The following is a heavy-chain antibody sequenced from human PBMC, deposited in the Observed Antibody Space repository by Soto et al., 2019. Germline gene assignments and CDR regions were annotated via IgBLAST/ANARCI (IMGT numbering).Heavy chain of an antibody. CDR1: GFSFSDYS. J-gene: IGHJ4*02. CDR3: AREARYDRGVYHYEGIDY. CDR2: FSAGGDYR. D-gene: IGHD3-22*01. V-gene: IGHV3-23*01. Sequence: EVQLLHSGGGLAQPGGSLTLSCAASGFSFSDYSMNWVRRAPGKGLEWVSAFSAGGDYRHYADSVKGRFTISRDNSKNTLLLQMNSPRAEDTARYYCAREARYDRGVYHYEGIDYWGQGTLVTVSS.